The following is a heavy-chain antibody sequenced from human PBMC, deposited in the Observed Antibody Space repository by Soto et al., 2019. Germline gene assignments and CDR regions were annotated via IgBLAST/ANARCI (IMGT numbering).Heavy chain of an antibody. CDR1: GFSFSDSG. CDR2: ISYDGSGK. Sequence: QMYLVESGGGVVQPATPLRLSCVASGFSFSDSGMHWVRQAPGKGLEWLAVISYDGSGKYYLDSVKGRFTISRDNSKNMLYLQMRGLTAEDTAVYYCVKDRRAYYYGSGSDHWGQGTLVTVSS. CDR3: VKDRRAYYYGSGSDH. V-gene: IGHV3-30*18. J-gene: IGHJ5*02. D-gene: IGHD3-10*01.